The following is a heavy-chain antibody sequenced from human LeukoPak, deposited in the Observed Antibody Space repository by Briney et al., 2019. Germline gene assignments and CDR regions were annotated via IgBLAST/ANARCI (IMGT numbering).Heavy chain of an antibody. J-gene: IGHJ6*03. CDR3: ARGRIVVVPAAITRGSYYYYYMDV. CDR1: GRSISSYY. CDR2: IYYSGST. V-gene: IGHV4-59*01. Sequence: PSETLSLTCSVSGRSISSYYWSWIRQPPGKGLEWIGYIYYSGSTNYNPSLKSRVTISVDTSKNQFSLKLSSVTAADTAVYYCARGRIVVVPAAITRGSYYYYYMDVWGKGTTVTVSS. D-gene: IGHD2-2*02.